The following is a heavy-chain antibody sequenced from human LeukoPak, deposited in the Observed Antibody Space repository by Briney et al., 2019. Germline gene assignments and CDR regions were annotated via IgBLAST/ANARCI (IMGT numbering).Heavy chain of an antibody. Sequence: GASVKVSCKASGYTFTSYGISWVRQAPGQGLEWMGWISAYNGNTNYAQKLQGRVTMTTDTSTSTAYMELGSLRSDDTAVYYCARDYDSSGWYKNHYYYYYGMDVWGQGTTVTVSS. J-gene: IGHJ6*02. V-gene: IGHV1-18*01. D-gene: IGHD6-19*01. CDR2: ISAYNGNT. CDR3: ARDYDSSGWYKNHYYYYYGMDV. CDR1: GYTFTSYG.